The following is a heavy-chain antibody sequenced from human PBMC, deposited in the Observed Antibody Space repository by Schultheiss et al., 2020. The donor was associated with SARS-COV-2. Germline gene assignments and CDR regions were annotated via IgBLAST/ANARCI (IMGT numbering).Heavy chain of an antibody. Sequence: GESLKISCAASGFTFSSCSMNWVRQAPGKGLEWVSSISSSSSYIYYADSVKGRFTISRDNAKNSLYLQMNSLRAEDTAVYYCARETTYTYNWFDPWGQGTLVTVSS. CDR2: ISSSSSYI. D-gene: IGHD3-16*01. CDR1: GFTFSSCS. J-gene: IGHJ5*02. CDR3: ARETTYTYNWFDP. V-gene: IGHV3-21*01.